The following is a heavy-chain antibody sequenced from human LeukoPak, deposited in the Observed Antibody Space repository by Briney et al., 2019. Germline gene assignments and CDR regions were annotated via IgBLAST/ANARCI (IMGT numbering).Heavy chain of an antibody. CDR1: GGSISSGDYY. Sequence: PSETLSLTCTVSGGSISSGDYYWGWIRQPPGKGLEWIGCIYYSGSTYYNPSLKSRVTISVDTSKNQFSLKLSSVTAADTAVYYCARVRSSTSFDDYADYWGQGTLVTVSS. CDR3: ARVRSSTSFDDYADY. D-gene: IGHD2-2*01. V-gene: IGHV4-30-4*08. CDR2: IYYSGST. J-gene: IGHJ4*02.